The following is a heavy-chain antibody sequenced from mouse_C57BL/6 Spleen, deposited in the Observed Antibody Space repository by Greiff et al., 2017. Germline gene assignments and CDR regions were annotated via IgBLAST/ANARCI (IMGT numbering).Heavy chain of an antibody. CDR2: IYPRSGNT. Sequence: QVQLQQPGAELVKPGASVKLSCKASGYTFTSYWMHWVKQRTGQGLEWIGEIYPRSGNTYYNEKFKGKATLTADKSSSTAYMELRSLTSEDSAVYFCARGPSYGSSYRYFDVWGTGTTVTVSS. V-gene: IGHV1-81*01. CDR1: GYTFTSYW. J-gene: IGHJ1*03. D-gene: IGHD1-1*01. CDR3: ARGPSYGSSYRYFDV.